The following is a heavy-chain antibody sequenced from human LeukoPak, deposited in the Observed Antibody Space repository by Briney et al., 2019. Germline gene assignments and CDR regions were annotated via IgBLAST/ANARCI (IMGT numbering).Heavy chain of an antibody. CDR2: IFYTGST. Sequence: SETLSLTCTVSGDSISSNHYYWGWIRQPPGKGLEWIGTIFYTGSTNYNPSLKSRVTISVDTSNNQFSLKLTSVTAADTAVYYCARLSGRDYYFDYWGQGTLVTVSS. J-gene: IGHJ4*02. D-gene: IGHD3-10*01. V-gene: IGHV4-39*01. CDR3: ARLSGRDYYFDY. CDR1: GDSISSNHYY.